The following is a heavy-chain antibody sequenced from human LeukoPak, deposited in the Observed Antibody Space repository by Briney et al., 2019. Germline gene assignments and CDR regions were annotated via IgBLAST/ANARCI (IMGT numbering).Heavy chain of an antibody. CDR3: ARDTPVPFDY. CDR1: GFTFSSYG. Sequence: PGRTLRLSCTASGFTFSSYGMHWVRQAPAQGLEWVAVILYDGSNKYSADSVKGRFTISRDNSKNTLYLQMNSLRAEDTAVYYCARDTPVPFDYWGQGTLVTVSS. D-gene: IGHD4-17*01. J-gene: IGHJ4*02. CDR2: ILYDGSNK. V-gene: IGHV3-33*08.